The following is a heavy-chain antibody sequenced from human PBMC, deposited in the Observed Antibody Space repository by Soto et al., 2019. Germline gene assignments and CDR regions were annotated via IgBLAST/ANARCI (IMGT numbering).Heavy chain of an antibody. CDR3: ASTYSTSWYWFDP. CDR2: IFSNDEK. V-gene: IGHV2-26*04. Sequence: KESGPVLVTPTETLTLTCTVSGFSLSNAGLGVSWIRQPPGKPLEWLAHIFSNDEKSYSTSLKSRLTISKDTSKSQVVLTMTNMDPVDTATYYCASTYSTSWYWFDPWGQGTLVTVSS. CDR1: GFSLSNAGLG. J-gene: IGHJ5*02. D-gene: IGHD6-13*01.